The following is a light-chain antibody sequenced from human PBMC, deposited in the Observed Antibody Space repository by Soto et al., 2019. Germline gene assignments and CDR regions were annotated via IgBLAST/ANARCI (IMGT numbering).Light chain of an antibody. V-gene: IGLV2-14*01. J-gene: IGLJ1*01. Sequence: QSALPQPASVSGSPGQSITISCTGTSSDVGGFNYVSWYQQYPGEAPKLMIYEVTNRPSGVSSRFSGSKSGNTASLTISGRQAEDEADYYCSSYTVSVAPYVFGTGTKLTVL. CDR3: SSYTVSVAPYV. CDR1: SSDVGGFNY. CDR2: EVT.